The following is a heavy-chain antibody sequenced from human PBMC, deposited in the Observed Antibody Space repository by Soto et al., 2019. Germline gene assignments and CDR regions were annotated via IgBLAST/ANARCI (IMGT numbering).Heavy chain of an antibody. CDR3: GRNVGRAGSLPLRGDYYAMDV. CDR1: GYSFTSYW. Sequence: GESLKISCKGSGYSFTSYWIGWVRQMPGKGLEWMGIIYPGDSDARYSPSFQGQVAISVDKSINTAYLEWSSLKASDTAMYYCGRNVGRAGSLPLRGDYYAMDVWGQGTTVTVSS. J-gene: IGHJ6*02. CDR2: IYPGDSDA. D-gene: IGHD3-3*01. V-gene: IGHV5-51*01.